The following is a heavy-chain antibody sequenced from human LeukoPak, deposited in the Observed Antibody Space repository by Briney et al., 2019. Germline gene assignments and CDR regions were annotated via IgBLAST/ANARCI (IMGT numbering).Heavy chain of an antibody. CDR3: ARDVGADWFDP. Sequence: GGSLRLSCAVSGFSVDTKYMSWVRQAPGKGLEWVSILYSDNRTDYADSVKGRFTISRHISRNTVYLQMNSLRTEDTAMYYCARDVGADWFDPWGQGTLVTVSS. V-gene: IGHV3-53*04. CDR1: GFSVDTKY. D-gene: IGHD4/OR15-4a*01. CDR2: LYSDNRT. J-gene: IGHJ5*02.